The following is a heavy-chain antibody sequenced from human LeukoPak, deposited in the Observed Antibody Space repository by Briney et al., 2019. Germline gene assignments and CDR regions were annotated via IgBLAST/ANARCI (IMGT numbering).Heavy chain of an antibody. J-gene: IGHJ4*02. CDR3: AKDPMSSGYSYLLEY. D-gene: IGHD3-22*01. V-gene: IGHV3-23*01. Sequence: GGSLRLSCEASGFTFSSYWMHWVRQAPGKGLEWVSAISGSGGSTYYADSVKGRCTIPRDNSTNTLYLQMNSLRAEDTAVYYCAKDPMSSGYSYLLEYWGQGTLVTVSS. CDR1: GFTFSSYW. CDR2: ISGSGGST.